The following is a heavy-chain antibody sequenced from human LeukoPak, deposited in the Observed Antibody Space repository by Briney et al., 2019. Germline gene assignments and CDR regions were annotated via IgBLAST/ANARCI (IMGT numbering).Heavy chain of an antibody. CDR2: IYSGGST. V-gene: IGHV3-53*01. Sequence: QPGGSLRLSCAASGFTVSSNYTSWVRQAPGKGLEWVSVIYSGGSTYYADSVKGRFTISRDNSKNTLYLQMNSLRAEDTAVYYCASLPRSGFPYYFDYWGQGTLVTVSS. CDR3: ASLPRSGFPYYFDY. J-gene: IGHJ4*02. CDR1: GFTVSSNY. D-gene: IGHD3-3*01.